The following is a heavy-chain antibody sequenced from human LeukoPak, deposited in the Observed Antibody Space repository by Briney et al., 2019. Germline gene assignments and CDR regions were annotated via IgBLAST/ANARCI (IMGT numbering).Heavy chain of an antibody. V-gene: IGHV3-30*18. CDR2: ISYDGSNK. D-gene: IGHD6-19*01. J-gene: IGHJ6*04. CDR3: AKDRQWLVFFYGMDV. Sequence: GGPLRLSCAASGFTFSSYGMHWVRQAPGKGLEWVAVISYDGSNKYYADSVKGRFTISRDNSKNTLYLQMNSLRAEDTAVYYCAKDRQWLVFFYGMDVWGKGTTVTVSS. CDR1: GFTFSSYG.